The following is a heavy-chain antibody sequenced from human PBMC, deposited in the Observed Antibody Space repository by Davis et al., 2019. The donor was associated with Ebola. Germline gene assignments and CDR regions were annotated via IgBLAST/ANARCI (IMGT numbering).Heavy chain of an antibody. V-gene: IGHV1-18*01. Sequence: ASVKVSCKASGYTFTSYGISWVRQAPGQGLEWMGWISAYNGNTNYAQKLQGRVTMTTDTSTSTAYMELSSLRSEDTAVYYCARVVVDTAFIVWYYGMDVWGKGTTVTVSS. CDR2: ISAYNGNT. D-gene: IGHD5-18*01. CDR3: ARVVVDTAFIVWYYGMDV. CDR1: GYTFTSYG. J-gene: IGHJ6*04.